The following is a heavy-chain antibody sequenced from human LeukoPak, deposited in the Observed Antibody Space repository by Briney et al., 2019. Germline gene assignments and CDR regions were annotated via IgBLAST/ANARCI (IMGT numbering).Heavy chain of an antibody. D-gene: IGHD6-13*01. V-gene: IGHV3-7*01. Sequence: PGGSLRLSCAASGFTFSSYWMSWVRQAPGKGLEWVANIKQDGSEKYYVDSVKGRFTIPRDNAKNSLYLQMNSLRAEDTAVYYCAVSGYSSSWLLYYYYYYMDVWGKGTTVTVSS. J-gene: IGHJ6*03. CDR2: IKQDGSEK. CDR1: GFTFSSYW. CDR3: AVSGYSSSWLLYYYYYYMDV.